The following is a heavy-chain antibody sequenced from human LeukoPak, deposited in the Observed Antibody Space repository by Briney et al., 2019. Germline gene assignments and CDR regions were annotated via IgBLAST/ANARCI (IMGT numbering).Heavy chain of an antibody. Sequence: PSETLSLTCTVSGYSISRDYYWGWIRQPPGKGLEWIGSINYSGTTYYNPSLKSRVTISIDTSKNQFSLKLSSVTAADTALYFCAREEPPGKVDYWGQGTLVTVSS. V-gene: IGHV4-38-2*02. CDR1: GYSISRDYY. CDR2: INYSGTT. D-gene: IGHD1-14*01. CDR3: AREEPPGKVDY. J-gene: IGHJ4*02.